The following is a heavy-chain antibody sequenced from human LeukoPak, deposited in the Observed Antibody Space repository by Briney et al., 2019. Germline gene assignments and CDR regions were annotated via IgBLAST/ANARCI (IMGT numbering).Heavy chain of an antibody. D-gene: IGHD3-9*01. V-gene: IGHV4-59*01. Sequence: SETLSLTCTVSGGSISSYYWSWIRQLPGKGLEWIGYIYYSGSTNYNPSLKSRVTISVDTSKNQFSLKLSSVTAADTAVYYCARDLGLRYFDWFPTAGPFDYWGQGTLVTASS. CDR3: ARDLGLRYFDWFPTAGPFDY. J-gene: IGHJ4*02. CDR1: GGSISSYY. CDR2: IYYSGST.